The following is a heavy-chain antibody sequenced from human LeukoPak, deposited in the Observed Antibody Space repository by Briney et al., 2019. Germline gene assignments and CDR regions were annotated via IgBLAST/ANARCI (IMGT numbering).Heavy chain of an antibody. CDR1: GYTFTGYY. V-gene: IGHV1-2*02. Sequence: ASVKVSCKASGYTFTGYYMHWVRQAPGQGLEWMGWINPNSGGTSYAQKFQGRVTMTRDMSTSTVYMELSSLRSEDTAVYYCARDRIQLWPSGGGYMDVWGKGTTVTVSS. CDR3: ARDRIQLWPSGGGYMDV. D-gene: IGHD5-18*01. CDR2: INPNSGGT. J-gene: IGHJ6*03.